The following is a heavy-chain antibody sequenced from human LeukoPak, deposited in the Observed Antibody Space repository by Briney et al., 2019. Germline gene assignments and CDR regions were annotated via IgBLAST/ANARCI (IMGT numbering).Heavy chain of an antibody. J-gene: IGHJ4*02. V-gene: IGHV3-9*01. CDR3: AKGGGWFYYFDY. CDR2: ISWNSATI. Sequence: PGRSLRLSCAASGFTFDDYAMHWVRHTPGKGLEWVSHISWNSATIEYADSVKGRFTISRDNAKNSVYLQMNSLRAEDTALYYCAKGGGWFYYFDYWGQGTLVTVSS. CDR1: GFTFDDYA. D-gene: IGHD6-19*01.